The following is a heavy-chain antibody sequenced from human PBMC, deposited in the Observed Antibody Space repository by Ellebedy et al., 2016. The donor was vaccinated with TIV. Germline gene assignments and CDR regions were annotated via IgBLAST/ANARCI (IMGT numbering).Heavy chain of an antibody. CDR1: GFTFSGYW. D-gene: IGHD3-3*01. V-gene: IGHV3-7*03. Sequence: GESLKISCTVPGFTFSGYWMSWVRQAPGKGQEWVANLKEDGSEQDYVDSVKGRFTVSRDNAKNSLYLQMNSLRAEDTAVYYCVPQFGVEIRGFDPWGQGTLVTVSS. CDR2: LKEDGSEQ. J-gene: IGHJ5*02. CDR3: VPQFGVEIRGFDP.